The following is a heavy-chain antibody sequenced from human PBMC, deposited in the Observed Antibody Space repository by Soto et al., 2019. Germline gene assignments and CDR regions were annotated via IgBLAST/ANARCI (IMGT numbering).Heavy chain of an antibody. D-gene: IGHD3-10*01. CDR3: ARDRFRNGDAFDI. Sequence: SETLSLTCAVYGGSFSGYYWSWIRQPPGKGLEWIGEINHSGSTNYNPSLKSRVTISVDTSKNQFSLKLSSVTAADTAVYYCARDRFRNGDAFDIWGQGTRVTVSS. J-gene: IGHJ3*02. CDR2: INHSGST. CDR1: GGSFSGYY. V-gene: IGHV4-34*01.